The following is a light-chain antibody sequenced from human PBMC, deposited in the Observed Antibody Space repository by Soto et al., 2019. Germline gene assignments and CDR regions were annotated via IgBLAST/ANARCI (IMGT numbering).Light chain of an antibody. CDR2: GAS. CDR1: QSVSNTY. V-gene: IGKV3-20*01. CDR3: QQYSALPPRYT. Sequence: EIVLTQSPGTLSLSPGERATLSCRASQSVSNTYLAWYQQKPGRAPRLLIYGASSRATDIPDRFSGSGSGTDFTLTISTLEPEDFAVYYCQQYSALPPRYTFGQGTNLEIK. J-gene: IGKJ2*01.